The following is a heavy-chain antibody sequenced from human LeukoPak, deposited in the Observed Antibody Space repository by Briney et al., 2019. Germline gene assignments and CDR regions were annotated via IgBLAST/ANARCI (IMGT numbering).Heavy chain of an antibody. CDR3: ARTYYYQYMDV. V-gene: IGHV3-53*01. CDR1: GFTVYSNY. Sequence: PGGSLRLSCAVSGFTVYSNYMTWVRQAPGKGPEWLSVIYSGGDTYYADSVKGRFTISRDNSKSMVYLQMNSLRAEDTAVYYCARTYYYQYMDVWGKGTRVTVSS. CDR2: IYSGGDT. J-gene: IGHJ6*03.